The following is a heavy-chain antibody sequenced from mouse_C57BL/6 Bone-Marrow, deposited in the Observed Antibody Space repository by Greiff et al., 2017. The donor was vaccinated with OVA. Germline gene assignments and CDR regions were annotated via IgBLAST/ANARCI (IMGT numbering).Heavy chain of an antibody. D-gene: IGHD2-3*01. Sequence: QVHVKQPGAELVKPGASVKMSCKASGYTFTSYWITWVKQRPGQGLEWIGDIYPGSGSTNYNEKFKSKATLTVDTSSSTAYMQLSSLTSEDSAVYYCARDGYYVAYWGQGTLVTVSA. V-gene: IGHV1-55*01. J-gene: IGHJ3*01. CDR2: IYPGSGST. CDR1: GYTFTSYW. CDR3: ARDGYYVAY.